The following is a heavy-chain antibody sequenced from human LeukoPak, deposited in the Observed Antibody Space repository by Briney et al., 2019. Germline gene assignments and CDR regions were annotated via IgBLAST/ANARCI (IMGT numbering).Heavy chain of an antibody. J-gene: IGHJ4*02. Sequence: HPGGSLRLSCTGSGFTFSDYEMNWVRQAPGKGLEWISYISNSGSIIYYADFVKGRFTISRDNAKNSLYLQMNSLRAEDTAVYYCARTYDSSGYYPYYFDYWGQGTLVTVSS. D-gene: IGHD3-22*01. CDR2: ISNSGSII. V-gene: IGHV3-48*03. CDR3: ARTYDSSGYYPYYFDY. CDR1: GFTFSDYE.